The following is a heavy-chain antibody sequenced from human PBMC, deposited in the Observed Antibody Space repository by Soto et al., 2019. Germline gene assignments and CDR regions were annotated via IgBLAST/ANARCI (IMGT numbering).Heavy chain of an antibody. CDR1: GGSISSGGYY. Sequence: SETLSLTCTVSGGSISSGGYYWSWIRQHPGKGLEWIGYIYYSGSTYYNPSLKSRVTISVDTSKNQFSLKLSSVTAADTAVYYCARDWQGYYGSGSYYGWFDPWGQGTLVTVSS. D-gene: IGHD3-10*01. CDR2: IYYSGST. CDR3: ARDWQGYYGSGSYYGWFDP. J-gene: IGHJ5*02. V-gene: IGHV4-31*03.